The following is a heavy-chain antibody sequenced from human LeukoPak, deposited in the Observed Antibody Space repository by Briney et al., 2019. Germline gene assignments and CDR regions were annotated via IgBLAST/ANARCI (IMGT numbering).Heavy chain of an antibody. J-gene: IGHJ6*03. Sequence: PSETLSLTCAVYSGSFSGYYWSWIRQPPGKGLEWIGYIYYSGSTNYNPSLKSRVTISVDTSKNQFSLKLSSVTAADTAVYYCARVLVAARVYYYYYMDVWGKGTTVTVSS. D-gene: IGHD6-6*01. CDR2: IYYSGST. CDR3: ARVLVAARVYYYYYMDV. V-gene: IGHV4-59*01. CDR1: SGSFSGYY.